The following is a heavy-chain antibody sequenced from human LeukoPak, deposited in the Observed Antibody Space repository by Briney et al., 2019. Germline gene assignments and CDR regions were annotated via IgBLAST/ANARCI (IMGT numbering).Heavy chain of an antibody. CDR1: GFTFSTYW. Sequence: PGGSLRLSCAASGFTFSTYWMHWVRQAPGKGLVWVSRINSDGSSTSYADSVKGRFTISRDNAKNTLYLQMNSLRAEDTAVYYCAKDPGDILTGYYMGPDAFDIWGRGTVVTVSS. CDR3: AKDPGDILTGYYMGPDAFDI. D-gene: IGHD3-9*01. J-gene: IGHJ3*02. CDR2: INSDGSST. V-gene: IGHV3-74*01.